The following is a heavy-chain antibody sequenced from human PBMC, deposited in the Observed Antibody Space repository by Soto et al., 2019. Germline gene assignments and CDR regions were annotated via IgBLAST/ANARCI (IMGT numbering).Heavy chain of an antibody. D-gene: IGHD2-15*01. CDR2: IYYSGST. Sequence: PSETLSLTCTVSGGSISSYYWSLIRQPPGKGLEWIGYIYYSGSTNYNPSLKSRVTISVDTSKNQFSLKLSSVTAADTAVYYCARDRRHCSGGSCEVDAFDIWGQGTMVTVSS. J-gene: IGHJ3*02. V-gene: IGHV4-59*12. CDR3: ARDRRHCSGGSCEVDAFDI. CDR1: GGSISSYY.